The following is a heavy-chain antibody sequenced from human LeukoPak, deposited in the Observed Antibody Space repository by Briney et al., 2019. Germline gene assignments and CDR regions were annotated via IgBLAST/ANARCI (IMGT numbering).Heavy chain of an antibody. V-gene: IGHV3-23*01. CDR3: ATAGGSSGSYPLIY. Sequence: SCKASGGTFSNYAMSWVRQAPGKGLERVSAITASGGDTFSADSVKGRFTISRDNSKDTLYLQMNSLRAEDTAVYYCATAGGSSGSYPLIYWGQGTLVTVSS. J-gene: IGHJ4*02. CDR1: GGTFSNYA. D-gene: IGHD6-19*01. CDR2: ITASGGDT.